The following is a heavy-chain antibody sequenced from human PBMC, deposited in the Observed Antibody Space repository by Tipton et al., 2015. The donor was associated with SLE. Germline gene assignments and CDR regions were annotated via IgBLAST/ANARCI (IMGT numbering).Heavy chain of an antibody. V-gene: IGHV3-48*03. CDR1: GFTFSSYE. D-gene: IGHD3-3*01. CDR2: ISSSGSTI. J-gene: IGHJ4*02. CDR3: ASLGRSGVSY. Sequence: SLRLSCAASGFTFSSYEMNWVRQAPGKGLEWVSYISSSGSTIYYADSVKGRFTISRDNAKDSLYLQMNSLRAEDTAVYYCASLGRSGVSYWGQGTLVTVSS.